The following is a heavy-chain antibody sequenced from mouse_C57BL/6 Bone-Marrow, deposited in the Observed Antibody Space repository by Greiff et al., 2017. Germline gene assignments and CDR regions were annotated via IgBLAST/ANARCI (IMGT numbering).Heavy chain of an antibody. Sequence: VQLQQPGAELVRPGTSVKLSCKASGYTFTSYWMHWVKQRPGQGLEWIGVIDPSDSYTNYNQKFKGKATLTVDTSSSTAYMQLSSLTSEDSAVYYCARVLRYWYFDVWGTGTTVTVSS. J-gene: IGHJ1*03. D-gene: IGHD1-1*01. CDR3: ARVLRYWYFDV. CDR2: IDPSDSYT. V-gene: IGHV1-59*01. CDR1: GYTFTSYW.